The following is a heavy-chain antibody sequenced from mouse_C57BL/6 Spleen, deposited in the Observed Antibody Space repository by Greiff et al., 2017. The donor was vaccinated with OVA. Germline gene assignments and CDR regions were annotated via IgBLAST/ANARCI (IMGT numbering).Heavy chain of an antibody. Sequence: VQLQQSGPELVKPGASVKISCKASGYAFSSSWMNWVKQRPGKGLEWIGRIYPGDGDTNYNGKFKGKATLTADKSSSTAYMQLSSLTSEDSAVYFCARVTGKGWYFDVWGTGTTVTVSS. J-gene: IGHJ1*03. CDR3: ARVTGKGWYFDV. D-gene: IGHD4-1*01. CDR1: GYAFSSSW. V-gene: IGHV1-82*01. CDR2: IYPGDGDT.